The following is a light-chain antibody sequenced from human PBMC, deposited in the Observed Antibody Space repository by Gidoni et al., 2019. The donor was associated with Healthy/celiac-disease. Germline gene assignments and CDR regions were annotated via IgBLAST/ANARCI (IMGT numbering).Light chain of an antibody. Sequence: EIVLTQSPGTLSLSPGERATLPCRASQSVSSSYLAWYQQKPGQAPRLLIYGASSRVTGIPDRFSGSGSGTDFTLTISRLEPEDFAVYYCQQYGSSPRTFGQGTKVEIK. CDR1: QSVSSSY. CDR2: GAS. V-gene: IGKV3-20*01. J-gene: IGKJ1*01. CDR3: QQYGSSPRT.